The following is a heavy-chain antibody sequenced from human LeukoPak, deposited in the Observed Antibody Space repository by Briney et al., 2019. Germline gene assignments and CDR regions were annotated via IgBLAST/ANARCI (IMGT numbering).Heavy chain of an antibody. Sequence: PGGSLRLSCAASGFTFSSYWMHWVRQAPGKGLVRVSRIKSDGSSANYAESVKGRFTISRDNAKKTMHLQMNSLGAEDTAVYYCATSPPDSSWVYWGQGTLVTASS. CDR3: ATSPPDSSWVY. D-gene: IGHD6-13*01. CDR1: GFTFSSYW. CDR2: IKSDGSSA. J-gene: IGHJ4*02. V-gene: IGHV3-74*01.